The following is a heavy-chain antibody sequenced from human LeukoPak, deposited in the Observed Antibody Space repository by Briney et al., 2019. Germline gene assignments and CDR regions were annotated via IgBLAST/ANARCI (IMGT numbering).Heavy chain of an antibody. J-gene: IGHJ4*02. CDR1: GGTFSSYA. D-gene: IGHD5-24*01. CDR2: IIPILGIA. Sequence: ASVKVSCKASGGTFSSYAISWVRQAPGQGLESMGRIIPILGIANYAQKFQGRVTITADKSTSTAYMELSSLRSEDTAVYYCARVEMATIRAINWGQGTLVTVSS. V-gene: IGHV1-69*04. CDR3: ARVEMATIRAIN.